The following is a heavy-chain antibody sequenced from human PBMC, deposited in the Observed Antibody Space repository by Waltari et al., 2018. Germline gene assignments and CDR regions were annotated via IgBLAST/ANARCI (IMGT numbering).Heavy chain of an antibody. D-gene: IGHD6-19*01. J-gene: IGHJ3*02. V-gene: IGHV1-24*01. CDR1: GSPLTELS. CDR2: FDPEDGET. Sequence: QVQLVQSGAEVKKPGASVKVACKVSGSPLTELSMHGVRQAPGKGLEWMGGFDPEDGETIYAQKFQGRVTMTEDTSTDTAYMELSSLRSEDTAVYYCATYSSGWNGAFDIWGQGTMVTVSS. CDR3: ATYSSGWNGAFDI.